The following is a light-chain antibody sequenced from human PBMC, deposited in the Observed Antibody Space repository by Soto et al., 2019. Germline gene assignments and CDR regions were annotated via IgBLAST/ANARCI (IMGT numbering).Light chain of an antibody. V-gene: IGKV3-20*01. Sequence: EIVLTQSPGTLSLSPGERATLSCRASQSISSVYLAWYQQKPGQAPRLLIYGASTRATGIPDRFSGSGSGKDFTLTISRLEPEDFAVYYCQQYGSSRSYTFGQGTNVELK. CDR1: QSISSVY. CDR3: QQYGSSRSYT. CDR2: GAS. J-gene: IGKJ2*01.